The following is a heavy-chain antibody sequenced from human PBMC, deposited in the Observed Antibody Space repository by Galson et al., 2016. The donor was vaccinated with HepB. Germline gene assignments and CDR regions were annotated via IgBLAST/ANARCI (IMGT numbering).Heavy chain of an antibody. D-gene: IGHD3-10*02. Sequence: SCKASGYTFTSYAMQWVRRAPGKGLEWIGEVNDSGSTNYNPSLKSRVTISLDTFRKRFSLTLGSVTAADASVYYCARAMFAYSYYYMDVWGKGTTVTVSS. CDR2: VNDSGST. V-gene: IGHV4-34*01. CDR1: GYTFTSYA. CDR3: ARAMFAYSYYYMDV. J-gene: IGHJ6*03.